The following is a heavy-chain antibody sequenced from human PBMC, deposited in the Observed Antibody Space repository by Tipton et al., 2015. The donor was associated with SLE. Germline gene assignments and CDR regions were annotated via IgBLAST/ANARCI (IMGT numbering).Heavy chain of an antibody. D-gene: IGHD4-17*01. CDR1: DGSIRSTNYY. J-gene: IGHJ4*02. CDR2: IFYTGST. Sequence: TLSLTCTVSDGSIRSTNYYWGWIRQPPGKGLEWIGSIFYTGSTYYNPSLKSRVSFSIDTSKHQFSLKLSSVTAADTAVYYCARRDDYGDRRALDYWGQGTLVTVSS. V-gene: IGHV4-39*07. CDR3: ARRDDYGDRRALDY.